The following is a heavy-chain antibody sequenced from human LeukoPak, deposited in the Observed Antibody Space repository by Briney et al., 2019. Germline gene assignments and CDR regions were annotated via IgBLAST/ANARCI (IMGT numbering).Heavy chain of an antibody. CDR2: IYWDDDK. D-gene: IGHD4-11*01. V-gene: IGHV2-5*02. Sequence: SGPTLVNPTQTLTLTCTFSGFSLRTSGVGVGWIRQPPGRALEWLALIYWDDDKRYSPSLKSRLTITKDTSRNQVVLTMTNMDPVDTATYYCAHMIYSNSYFDYWGQGTLVTVSS. J-gene: IGHJ4*02. CDR1: GFSLRTSGVG. CDR3: AHMIYSNSYFDY.